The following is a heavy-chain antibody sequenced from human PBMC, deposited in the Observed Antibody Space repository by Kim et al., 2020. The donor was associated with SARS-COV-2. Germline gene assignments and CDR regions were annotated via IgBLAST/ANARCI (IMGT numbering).Heavy chain of an antibody. CDR3: ARLGFGSTYYAMDV. J-gene: IGHJ6*02. D-gene: IGHD3-10*01. CDR1: GFTFSTYS. V-gene: IGHV3-21*01. CDR2: ISSTSSFI. Sequence: GGSLRLSCGASGFTFSTYSMNWVRQAPGKGLEWVSFISSTSSFIYYADSVEGRFTISRDNAKNSLFLQLSSLRAEDTAVYYCARLGFGSTYYAMDVWGQGTTVTVSS.